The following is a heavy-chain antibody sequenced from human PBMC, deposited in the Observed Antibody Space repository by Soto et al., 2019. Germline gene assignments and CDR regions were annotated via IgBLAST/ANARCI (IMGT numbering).Heavy chain of an antibody. Sequence: GGSRILSCPASGFKFDDYAIHWVLQAPWKGPEWVSGISASGGSTSYADSVKGRFTISRDNSKNTLYLQMNSLRADDTAVYHCAKGQNSGTYRFYFDYWGKGALVTVSS. CDR1: GFKFDDYA. CDR2: ISASGGST. D-gene: IGHD1-26*01. CDR3: AKGQNSGTYRFYFDY. J-gene: IGHJ4*02. V-gene: IGHV3-23*01.